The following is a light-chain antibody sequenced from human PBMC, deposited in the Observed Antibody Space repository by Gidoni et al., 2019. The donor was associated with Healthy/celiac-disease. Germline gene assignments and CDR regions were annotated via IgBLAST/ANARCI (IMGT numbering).Light chain of an antibody. V-gene: IGLV2-8*01. CDR1: SRDVGGYNY. J-gene: IGLJ1*01. CDR2: EVS. CDR3: SSYAGSTGV. Sequence: QSALTQPPSASGSPGQSVTISCTGTSRDVGGYNYVSWYQQHPGKATKLMIYEVSKRPSGVPDRFSGSKSGNTASLTVSGLQAEDEADYYCSSYAGSTGVFGTGTKVTVL.